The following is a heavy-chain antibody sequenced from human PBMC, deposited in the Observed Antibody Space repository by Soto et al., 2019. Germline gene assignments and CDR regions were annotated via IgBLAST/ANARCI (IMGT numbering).Heavy chain of an antibody. J-gene: IGHJ3*02. Sequence: PGGSLRLSCAASGFTFSSYSMNWVRQAPGKGLEWVSVIYSGGSTYYADSVKGRFTISRHNSKNTLYLQMNSLRAEDTAVYYCARSQCSGGSCYWVPDVFDIWGQGTMVPVSS. CDR1: GFTFSSYS. V-gene: IGHV3-53*04. D-gene: IGHD2-15*01. CDR3: ARSQCSGGSCYWVPDVFDI. CDR2: IYSGGST.